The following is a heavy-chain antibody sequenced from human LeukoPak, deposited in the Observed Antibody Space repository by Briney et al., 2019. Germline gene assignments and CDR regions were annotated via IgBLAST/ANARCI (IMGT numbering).Heavy chain of an antibody. Sequence: KPSETLSLTCAVYGGSFSGYYWSWIRQPPGRGLEWIGEINHSGSTNYNPSLKSRVTISVDTSKNQFSLKLSSVTAADTAVYYCARRRRQLWTFDYWGQGTLVTVSS. CDR3: ARRRRQLWTFDY. D-gene: IGHD5-18*01. CDR1: GGSFSGYY. V-gene: IGHV4-34*01. J-gene: IGHJ4*02. CDR2: INHSGST.